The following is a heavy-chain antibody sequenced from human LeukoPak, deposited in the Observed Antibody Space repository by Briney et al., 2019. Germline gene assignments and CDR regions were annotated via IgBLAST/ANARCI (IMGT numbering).Heavy chain of an antibody. Sequence: GASVKVSCKASGYTFTGCYMHWVRQAPGQGLEWMGWINPNSGGTNYAQKFQGRVTMTRDTSISTAYMELSRLRSDDTAVYYCARGGIARYCSSTSCYTGNDYWGQGTLVTVSS. D-gene: IGHD2-2*02. CDR1: GYTFTGCY. V-gene: IGHV1-2*02. CDR2: INPNSGGT. J-gene: IGHJ4*02. CDR3: ARGGIARYCSSTSCYTGNDY.